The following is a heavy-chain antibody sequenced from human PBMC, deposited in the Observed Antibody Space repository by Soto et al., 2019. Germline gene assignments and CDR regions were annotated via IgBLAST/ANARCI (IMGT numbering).Heavy chain of an antibody. CDR3: ASRYCTNGVCLHALDY. CDR2: IIPIFGTA. V-gene: IGHV1-69*13. Sequence: SVKVSCKASGGTFSSYAISWVRQAPGQGLEWMGGIIPIFGTANYAQKFQGRVTITADESTSTAYMELSSLRSEDTAVYYCASRYCTNGVCLHALDYWGQGTLVTVSS. J-gene: IGHJ4*02. D-gene: IGHD2-8*01. CDR1: GGTFSSYA.